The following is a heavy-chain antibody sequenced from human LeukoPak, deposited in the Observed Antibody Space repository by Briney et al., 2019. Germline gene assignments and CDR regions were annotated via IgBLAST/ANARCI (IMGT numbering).Heavy chain of an antibody. V-gene: IGHV1-69*06. CDR3: AREYSSGESYAFDI. CDR1: GGTFSSYA. J-gene: IGHJ3*02. Sequence: SSVNVSCMATGGTFSSYAISWLRQAPGQGLAWMGGIIPIFGTANYAQKFQGRVTITADKSTSTAYMELSSLRSEDTAVYYCAREYSSGESYAFDIWGQGTMVTVSS. CDR2: IIPIFGTA. D-gene: IGHD6-19*01.